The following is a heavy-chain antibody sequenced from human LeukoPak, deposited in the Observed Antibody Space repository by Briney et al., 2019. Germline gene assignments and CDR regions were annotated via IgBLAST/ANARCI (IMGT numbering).Heavy chain of an antibody. J-gene: IGHJ6*02. CDR1: GYTFTSYE. CDR2: MKPNSGIT. CDR3: PRILRYFDWLLADYYGMAV. V-gene: IGHV1-8*01. Sequence: ASVKVSCKASGYTFTSYEINWVRQATGQGLEWMGWMKPNSGITGYAQKFQGRVTMTRTPPITTAYMDLSRLTSEDPAVYSCPRILRYFDWLLADYYGMAVCGQGTTVTVPS. D-gene: IGHD3-9*01.